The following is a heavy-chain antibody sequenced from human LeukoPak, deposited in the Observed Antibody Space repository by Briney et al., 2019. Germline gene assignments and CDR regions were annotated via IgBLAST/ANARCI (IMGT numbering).Heavy chain of an antibody. CDR1: GFTFSSYA. Sequence: GGSLRLSCAASGFTFSSYAMHWVRQAPGKGLEWVAVISYDGSNKYYADSVKGRFTISRDNSKNTLYLQMNSLRAEDTAVYYCARDTSVTNWSSSAYYYYGMDVWGQGTTVTVSS. D-gene: IGHD3-3*01. CDR2: ISYDGSNK. CDR3: ARDTSVTNWSSSAYYYYGMDV. V-gene: IGHV3-30-3*01. J-gene: IGHJ6*02.